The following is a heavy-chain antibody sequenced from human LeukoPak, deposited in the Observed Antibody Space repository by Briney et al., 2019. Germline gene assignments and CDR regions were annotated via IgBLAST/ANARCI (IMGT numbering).Heavy chain of an antibody. D-gene: IGHD6-19*01. CDR2: ISAYNGNT. Sequence: ASVKVSCKASDYTFTSYGISWVRQAPGQGLEWMGWISAYNGNTNYAQKLQGRVTMTTDTSTSTAYMELSSLRSEDTAVYYCARDFSYSSGWYYFDYWGQGTLVTVSS. J-gene: IGHJ4*02. CDR1: DYTFTSYG. CDR3: ARDFSYSSGWYYFDY. V-gene: IGHV1-18*01.